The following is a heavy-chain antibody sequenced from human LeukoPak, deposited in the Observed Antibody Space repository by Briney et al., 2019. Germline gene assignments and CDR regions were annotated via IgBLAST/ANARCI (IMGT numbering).Heavy chain of an antibody. CDR1: GGSISSSSYY. Sequence: PSETLSLTCTVSGGSISSSSYYWGWIRQPPGKGLEWIGNIYYSGSAYYNPSLKSRVIISVDTSKNQFSLKLSSVTAADTAVYYCARDPTTGTPVYGGLTIWGQGTLVTVSS. CDR3: ARDPTTGTPVYGGLTI. D-gene: IGHD4-23*01. J-gene: IGHJ4*02. V-gene: IGHV4-39*07. CDR2: IYYSGSA.